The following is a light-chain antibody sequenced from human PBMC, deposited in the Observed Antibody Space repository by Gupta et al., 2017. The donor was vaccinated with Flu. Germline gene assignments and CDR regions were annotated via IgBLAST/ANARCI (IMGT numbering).Light chain of an antibody. CDR1: SSDVGRYNY. CDR2: EVN. V-gene: IGLV2-14*01. CDR3: SSYTSSSTWV. J-gene: IGLJ3*02. Sequence: QSALTQPASVSGSPGQPITISCTGTSSDVGRYNYVSWYQHHPGKAPKLMIYEVNNRPSGISSRFSASKSGNTASLTISGLQAEDEADYYCSSYTSSSTWVFGGGTSLTVL.